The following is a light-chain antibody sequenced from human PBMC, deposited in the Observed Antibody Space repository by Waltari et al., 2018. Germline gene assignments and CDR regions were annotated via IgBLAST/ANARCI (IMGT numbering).Light chain of an antibody. CDR2: AAS. V-gene: IGKV1-39*01. CDR3: QQSYSTPLT. J-gene: IGKJ4*01. CDR1: QSISSY. Sequence: DIQMTQSPSSLSASVGERVTIPCRASQSISSYLNWYQQKPGKAPKLLIYAASSLQSGVPSRFSGSGSGTDFTLTISSLQPEDFATYYCQQSYSTPLTFGGGTKVEIK.